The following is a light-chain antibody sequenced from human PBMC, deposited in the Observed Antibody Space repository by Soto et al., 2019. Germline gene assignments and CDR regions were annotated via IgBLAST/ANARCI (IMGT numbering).Light chain of an antibody. Sequence: EILLTQSPGTLALSPGERATLSCRASQSISANYLAWYQQKPGQAPSLLIYGVSIRATGIPERFAGSGSGPDFTLTISRLEPEDFEVYYCHQYGVSPKTFGQGTKVDIK. V-gene: IGKV3-20*01. CDR2: GVS. CDR1: QSISANY. J-gene: IGKJ1*01. CDR3: HQYGVSPKT.